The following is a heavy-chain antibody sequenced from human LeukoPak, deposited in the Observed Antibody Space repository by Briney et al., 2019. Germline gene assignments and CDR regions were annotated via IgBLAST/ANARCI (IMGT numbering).Heavy chain of an antibody. J-gene: IGHJ4*02. CDR2: ISYDGSNK. CDR1: GFTFSSYG. D-gene: IGHD2-15*01. CDR3: AKEPGNGSGNTNFDY. V-gene: IGHV3-30*18. Sequence: GGSLRLSCAASGFTFSSYGMHWVRQAPGKGLEWVAVISYDGSNKYYADSVKGRFTNSRDNSKNTLYLQMNSLRAEDTAVYYCAKEPGNGSGNTNFDYWGQGTLVTVSS.